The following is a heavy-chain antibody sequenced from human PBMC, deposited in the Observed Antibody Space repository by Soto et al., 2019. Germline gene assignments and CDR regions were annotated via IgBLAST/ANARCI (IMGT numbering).Heavy chain of an antibody. J-gene: IGHJ4*02. V-gene: IGHV3-23*01. D-gene: IGHD5-12*01. CDR3: VRDPGYSGHDWRFDS. Sequence: GGSLRLSCAASGFTFSSYAMSWVRQAPGKGLEWVSAISGDGSLTAYADSVRGRFTISRDNAKSTLFLQMDGLGVEDTALYYCVRDPGYSGHDWRFDSWGQGTLVTVSS. CDR1: GFTFSSYA. CDR2: ISGDGSLT.